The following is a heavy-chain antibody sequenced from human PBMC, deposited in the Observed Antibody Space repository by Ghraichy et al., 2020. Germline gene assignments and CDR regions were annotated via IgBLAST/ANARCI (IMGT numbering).Heavy chain of an antibody. CDR2: ISSDGNNK. D-gene: IGHD5-18*01. V-gene: IGHV3-30-3*01. CDR3: ARDSPLWFGVYDY. J-gene: IGHJ4*02. CDR1: GFTFSRYG. Sequence: GGSLRLSCEASGFTFSRYGLHWVRQAPGKGLEWVAVISSDGNNKYYADSVKGRFTISRDNSKNTLSLQMNSLRAEDTAVYFCARDSPLWFGVYDYWGQGTLVTVSS.